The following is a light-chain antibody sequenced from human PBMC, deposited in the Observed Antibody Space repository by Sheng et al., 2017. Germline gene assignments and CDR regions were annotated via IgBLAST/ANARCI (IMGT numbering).Light chain of an antibody. Sequence: EIVLTQSPDFQSVTLKEKVTITCRASQSIGISLHWYQQKPDQSPKVLIKYASQSISGVPLRGSEAVGSGTDFTLTIDSLEAEDAAVYYCHQSSSLPFTFGPGTKVDIK. CDR2: YAS. CDR3: HQSSSLPFT. CDR1: QSIGIS. J-gene: IGKJ3*01. V-gene: IGKV6D-21*02.